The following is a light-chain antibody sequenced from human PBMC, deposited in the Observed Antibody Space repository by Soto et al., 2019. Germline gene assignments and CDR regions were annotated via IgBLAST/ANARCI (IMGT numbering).Light chain of an antibody. CDR2: KAS. Sequence: DIQMTQSPSTLSASVGDRVTITCRASQNIISWLAWYQQKPGKAPKLLTYKASSLESGVPSRFSGSGSGTEFTLTINSLQPGDFATYYCQQYISFPHTFGQGTKLEIK. CDR1: QNIISW. CDR3: QQYISFPHT. J-gene: IGKJ2*01. V-gene: IGKV1-5*03.